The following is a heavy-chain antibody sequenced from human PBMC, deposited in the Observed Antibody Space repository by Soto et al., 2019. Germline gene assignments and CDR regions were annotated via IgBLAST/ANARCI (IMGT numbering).Heavy chain of an antibody. CDR3: ARDLFEVVAAMYYYGMDV. CDR2: IWYDGSNK. CDR1: VFIFSIYP. V-gene: IGHV3-33*01. Sequence: RGALLVYCAACVFIFSIYPMHEVRQAPGKGLEWVAVIWYDGSNKYYADSVKGRFTISRDNSKNTLYLQMNRLRAEDTAVYYCARDLFEVVAAMYYYGMDVWGQGTTVTVSS. D-gene: IGHD2-15*01. J-gene: IGHJ6*02.